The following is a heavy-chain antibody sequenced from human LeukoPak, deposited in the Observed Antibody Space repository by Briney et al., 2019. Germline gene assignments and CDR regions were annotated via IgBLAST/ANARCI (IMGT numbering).Heavy chain of an antibody. CDR2: IYSGGST. Sequence: GGSLRLSCAASGFTVSSNYMSWVRQAPGKGLEWVSVIYSGGSTYYADSVKGRFTISRDNAKNSLYLQMNSLRAEDTAVYYCAKSLMGGQLLDAFDIWGQGTMVTVSS. CDR1: GFTVSSNY. D-gene: IGHD2-2*01. J-gene: IGHJ3*02. CDR3: AKSLMGGQLLDAFDI. V-gene: IGHV3-53*01.